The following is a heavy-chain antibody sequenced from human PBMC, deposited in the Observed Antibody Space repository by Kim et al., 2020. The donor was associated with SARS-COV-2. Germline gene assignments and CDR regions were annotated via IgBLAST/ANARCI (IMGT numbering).Heavy chain of an antibody. CDR3: ARHPATMVRGVISAVVDY. CDR1: GGSISSSSYY. D-gene: IGHD3-10*01. V-gene: IGHV4-39*01. J-gene: IGHJ4*02. Sequence: SETLSLTCTVSGGSISSSSYYWGWIRQPPGKGLEWIGSIYYSGSTYYNPSLKSRVTISVDTSKNQFSLKLSSVTAADTAVYYCARHPATMVRGVISAVVDYWGQGTLVTVSS. CDR2: IYYSGST.